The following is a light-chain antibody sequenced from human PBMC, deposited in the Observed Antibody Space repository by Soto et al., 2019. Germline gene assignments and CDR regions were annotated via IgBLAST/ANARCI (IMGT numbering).Light chain of an antibody. CDR1: QDISNS. J-gene: IGKJ1*01. CDR2: PAP. CDR3: LKHKTFPWT. Sequence: DIQMTQSPSAMSASVGDRVTITCRASQDISNSLAWLQQRPGKVPKRLIYPAPSLQSGVPSRFSGSRSRTEFTLTISSLQPEDFATYYCLKHKTFPWTFGQGTKVEIK. V-gene: IGKV1-17*03.